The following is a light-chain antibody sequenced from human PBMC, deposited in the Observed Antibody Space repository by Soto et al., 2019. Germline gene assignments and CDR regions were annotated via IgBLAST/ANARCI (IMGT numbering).Light chain of an antibody. CDR2: DAS. V-gene: IGKV1-5*01. CDR3: QQYNTYPWT. Sequence: DIQMTQSHSTLSASAGDRVTITCRASESISGWLAWYQQKPGKAPKLLIYDASTLQSGVPSRVSGSGSGTEFTLTISSLQPDDFATYYCQQYNTYPWTFGQGTKVDIK. CDR1: ESISGW. J-gene: IGKJ1*01.